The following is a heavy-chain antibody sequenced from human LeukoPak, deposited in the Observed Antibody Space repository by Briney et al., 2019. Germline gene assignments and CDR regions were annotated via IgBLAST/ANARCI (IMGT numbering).Heavy chain of an antibody. CDR3: AKDPTVTPIDY. J-gene: IGHJ4*02. CDR2: TSGGGGSR. Sequence: GGSLRLSCVASGLAFGSHAMSWVRQAPGKGLEWVSSTSGGGGSRYYADSVNGRFTISRDNSESTLYLQMNSLRVEDTAVYYCAKDPTVTPIDYWGQGTLVTVSS. V-gene: IGHV3-23*01. D-gene: IGHD4-17*01. CDR1: GLAFGSHA.